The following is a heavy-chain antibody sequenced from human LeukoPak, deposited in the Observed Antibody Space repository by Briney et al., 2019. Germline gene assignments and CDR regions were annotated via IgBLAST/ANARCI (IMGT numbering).Heavy chain of an antibody. J-gene: IGHJ5*02. Sequence: SETLPLTCTVSGGSISSSSYYWGWIRQPPGKGLEWIGEINHSGSTNYNPSLKSRVTISVDTSKNQFSLKLSSVTAADTAVYYCARGRVYSSSHAWFDPWGQGTLVTVSS. CDR1: GGSISSSSYY. CDR2: INHSGST. V-gene: IGHV4-39*07. D-gene: IGHD6-6*01. CDR3: ARGRVYSSSHAWFDP.